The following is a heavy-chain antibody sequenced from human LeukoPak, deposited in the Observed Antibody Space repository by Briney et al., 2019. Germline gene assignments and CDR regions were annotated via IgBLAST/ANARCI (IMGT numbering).Heavy chain of an antibody. CDR1: GFKFTSYG. CDR3: ARTYCAISTYPPSGY. Sequence: ASVKVSCKASGFKFTSYGISWVRQVPGQGLEWMGWVSAHSGNTKYAQRLQGRVTMTTDTSTSTAYMDLRGLSSDDTAVYYCARTYCAISTYPPSGYWGQGTLVTVSS. D-gene: IGHD2/OR15-2a*01. V-gene: IGHV1-18*01. J-gene: IGHJ4*02. CDR2: VSAHSGNT.